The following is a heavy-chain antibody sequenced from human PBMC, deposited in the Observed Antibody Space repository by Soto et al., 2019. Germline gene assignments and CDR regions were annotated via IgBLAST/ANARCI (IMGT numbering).Heavy chain of an antibody. D-gene: IGHD6-19*01. CDR3: ARDRGSSGWYSFDY. CDR2: ISAYNGNT. V-gene: IGHV1-18*01. J-gene: IGHJ4*02. CDR1: GYTFTSYG. Sequence: QVQLVQSGAEVKKPGASVKVACKASGYTFTSYGISWVRQAPGQGLEWMGWISAYNGNTNYAQKLQDRVTMTTDTATSTAYMELRSLRSDDTAVYYWARDRGSSGWYSFDYWGQGTLVTVSS.